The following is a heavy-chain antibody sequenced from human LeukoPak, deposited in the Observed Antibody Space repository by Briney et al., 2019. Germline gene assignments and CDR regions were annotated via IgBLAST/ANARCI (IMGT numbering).Heavy chain of an antibody. CDR3: ATAFGTGAPFEY. CDR1: RFIFSSYA. J-gene: IGHJ4*02. CDR2: ISYDGSNK. Sequence: GRSLRLSCAGSRFIFSSYAMHWVRQAPGKGLEWVAVISYDGSNKYYADSLKGRFTVSRDNSQNTLYLQMNTLRAEDTAVYYCATAFGTGAPFEYWGQGTLVTVSS. D-gene: IGHD2-8*02. V-gene: IGHV3-30-3*01.